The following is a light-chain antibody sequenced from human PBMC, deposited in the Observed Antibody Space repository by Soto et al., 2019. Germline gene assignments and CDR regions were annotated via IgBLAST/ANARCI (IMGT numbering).Light chain of an antibody. V-gene: IGLV2-14*01. CDR1: NSDIGAYDY. Sequence: QSALTQPASVSGSPGQSITISCTGSNSDIGAYDYVSWYQQYPGKPPTLLIYEVTFRPSGVPNRFSGSKSGNTATLTISGLLTEDEADYYCGSYASATLIFGGGTKLTVL. J-gene: IGLJ2*01. CDR2: EVT. CDR3: GSYASATLI.